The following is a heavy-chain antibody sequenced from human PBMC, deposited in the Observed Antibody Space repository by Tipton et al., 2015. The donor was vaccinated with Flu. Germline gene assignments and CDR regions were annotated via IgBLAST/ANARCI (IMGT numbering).Heavy chain of an antibody. Sequence: TLSLTCSVSGDSMGSRYFWGWIRRPPGKGLEWIGNIHRSGATYYNPSLRSRVTISVDTSKNQFSLRLTSVTAADTAIYYCARDRWEYANGFDPWGQGTPVTVSP. D-gene: IGHD1-26*01. CDR1: GDSMGSRYF. V-gene: IGHV4-38-2*02. CDR2: IHRSGAT. J-gene: IGHJ5*02. CDR3: ARDRWEYANGFDP.